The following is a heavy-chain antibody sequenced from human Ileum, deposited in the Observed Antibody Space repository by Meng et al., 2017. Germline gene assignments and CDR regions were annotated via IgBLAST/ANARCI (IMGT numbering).Heavy chain of an antibody. D-gene: IGHD2-8*01. CDR1: GGAISSGDYY. Sequence: QVQLQESGPRLVKPSQTLSLTFTVSGGAISSGDYYWSWVRQSPGKGPEWIGYIYSNGNTYFNPSLRGRLMISIDTSKNQFSLKLSSVTAADTAVYYCARAPKYCTNAVCSRPLDSWGQGTLVTVSS. CDR3: ARAPKYCTNAVCSRPLDS. J-gene: IGHJ4*02. CDR2: IYSNGNT. V-gene: IGHV4-30-4*01.